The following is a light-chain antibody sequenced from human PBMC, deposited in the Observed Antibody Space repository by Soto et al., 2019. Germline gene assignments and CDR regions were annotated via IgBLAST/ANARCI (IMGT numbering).Light chain of an antibody. CDR3: ISYAVSNNV. Sequence: QSALTQPPSASGSPGQSVTISCTGTSSDVGGYNYVSWYQQHPGKAPKLMIYEVTKRPSGVPDRFSGSKSGNTASLTVSGLQAEDEADYYCISYAVSNNVFGTGTQLTVL. V-gene: IGLV2-8*01. CDR2: EVT. J-gene: IGLJ1*01. CDR1: SSDVGGYNY.